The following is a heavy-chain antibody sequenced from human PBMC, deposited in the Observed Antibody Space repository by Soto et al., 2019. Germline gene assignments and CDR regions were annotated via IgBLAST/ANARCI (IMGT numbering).Heavy chain of an antibody. Sequence: QVQLVESGGGVVQPGRSLRLSCAASKFTFSSYAMHWVRQAPGKGLEWVAIISYDGNNKYYADSVKGRFTISRDNSKNTLYLQMNSLRAEDTALYYCTVSELSGVSWYFDLWGRGTLVTVPS. D-gene: IGHD2-8*01. J-gene: IGHJ2*01. CDR2: ISYDGNNK. V-gene: IGHV3-30-3*01. CDR3: TVSELSGVSWYFDL. CDR1: KFTFSSYA.